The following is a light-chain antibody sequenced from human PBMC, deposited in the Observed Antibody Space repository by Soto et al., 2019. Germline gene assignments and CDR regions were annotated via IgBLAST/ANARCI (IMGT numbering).Light chain of an antibody. V-gene: IGKV1-8*01. Sequence: AIRMTQSPSSLSASTGDRVTITCRASQGISSYLAWYQQKPGKAPKLLIYAASTFQSRVPSRFSGSGSGTDFTLTISCLQSEDFATYYCQQYYSYPPAFGGGTKVEIK. CDR1: QGISSY. J-gene: IGKJ4*01. CDR2: AAS. CDR3: QQYYSYPPA.